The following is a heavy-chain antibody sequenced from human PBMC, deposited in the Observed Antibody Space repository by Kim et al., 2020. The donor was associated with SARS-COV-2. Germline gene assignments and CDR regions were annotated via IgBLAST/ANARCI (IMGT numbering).Heavy chain of an antibody. CDR3: AKVTSGSSGWFEYFQH. D-gene: IGHD6-19*01. Sequence: GGSLRLSCAASGFTFNSYAMSWVRQAPGKGLEWVSAIRDSGGSTKYADSVKGRFSISIDNSKNTLYLQMDSLRAEDTAVYYCAKVTSGSSGWFEYFQHWGQGTLVTVSS. CDR1: GFTFNSYA. J-gene: IGHJ1*01. CDR2: IRDSGGST. V-gene: IGHV3-23*01.